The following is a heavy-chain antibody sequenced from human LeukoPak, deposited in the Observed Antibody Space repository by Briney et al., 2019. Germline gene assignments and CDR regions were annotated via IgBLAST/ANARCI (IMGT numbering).Heavy chain of an antibody. CDR3: ARDGVPAASPYYYYYYYMDV. CDR1: GFTFSTYN. J-gene: IGHJ6*03. CDR2: ISTSSSTI. Sequence: GGSLRLSCAASGFTFSTYNMYWVRQAPGKGLVWVSSISTSSSTIYYADSVKGRFTISRDNAKNSLYLQMNSLRAEDTAVYYCARDGVPAASPYYYYYYYMDVWGKGTTVTVSS. D-gene: IGHD2-2*01. V-gene: IGHV3-48*01.